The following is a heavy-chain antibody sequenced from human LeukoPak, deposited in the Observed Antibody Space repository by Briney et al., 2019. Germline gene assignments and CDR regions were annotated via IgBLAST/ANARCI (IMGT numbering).Heavy chain of an antibody. Sequence: GGSLRLSCAASGFTFSSYAIHWVRQAPGKGLEWVAVIWYDGNNKYYADSVKGRFTISRDSSKNTMYLQMNSLRAEDTAVYYCAREHTTVTSLLDYWGQGTPVTVSS. CDR3: AREHTTVTSLLDY. D-gene: IGHD4-17*01. CDR1: GFTFSSYA. CDR2: IWYDGNNK. J-gene: IGHJ4*02. V-gene: IGHV3-33*08.